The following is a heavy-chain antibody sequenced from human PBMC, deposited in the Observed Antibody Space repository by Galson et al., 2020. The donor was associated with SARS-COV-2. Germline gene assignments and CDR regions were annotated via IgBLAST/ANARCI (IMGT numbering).Heavy chain of an antibody. CDR3: GREYSCSAVDY. J-gene: IGHJ4*02. CDR2: IYWYDDK. Sequence: SGPTLVKPPQTLTLPCTFSGFSLRTSGVGVAWIRQPQEKPLEWLALIYWYDDKRYSPSLKSRLTITKDTSKNQVVRTMTNLDPVDTATYYCGREYSCSAVDYWGQGTLVTVSS. V-gene: IGHV2-5*01. D-gene: IGHD6-6*01. CDR1: GFSLRTSGVG.